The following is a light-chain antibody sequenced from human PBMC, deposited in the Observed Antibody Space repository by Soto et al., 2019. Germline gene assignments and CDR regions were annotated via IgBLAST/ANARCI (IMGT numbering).Light chain of an antibody. CDR3: QQYYSTPDT. V-gene: IGKV4-1*01. Sequence: DIVMSQSPDSLAVSLGERATINCKSSQSVLYSSNNKNYLAWYQQKPGQPPKLLIYWASTRESGVPDRFSGSGSGTDFTLTISSLQADDVAFYYCQQYYSTPDTFGQGTKLEIK. CDR1: QSVLYSSNNKNY. CDR2: WAS. J-gene: IGKJ2*01.